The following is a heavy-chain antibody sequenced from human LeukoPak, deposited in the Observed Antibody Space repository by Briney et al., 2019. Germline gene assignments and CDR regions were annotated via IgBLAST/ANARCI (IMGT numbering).Heavy chain of an antibody. V-gene: IGHV3-30*02. CDR2: IRYDGSNK. D-gene: IGHD3-3*01. J-gene: IGHJ4*02. Sequence: GGSLRLSCAASGFTFSSYGMHWVRQAPGKGLEGVAFIRYDGSNKYYADSVKGRFTISRDNSKNTLYLQMNSLRAEDTAVYYCAKESAPYYDFWSGYYHLDYWGQGTLVTVSS. CDR3: AKESAPYYDFWSGYYHLDY. CDR1: GFTFSSYG.